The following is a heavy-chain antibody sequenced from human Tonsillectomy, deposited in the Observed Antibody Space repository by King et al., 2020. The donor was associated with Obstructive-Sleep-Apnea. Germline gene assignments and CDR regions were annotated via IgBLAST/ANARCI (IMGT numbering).Heavy chain of an antibody. J-gene: IGHJ4*02. CDR1: GFTFSSYG. V-gene: IGHV3-30*02. D-gene: IGHD3-22*01. Sequence: VQLVESGGGVVQPGRSLRLSCAAFGFTFSSYGMHWVRQAPGKGPVWGACLRYDGCYKYYADSVKGRFTISRDKSKNTLYLQMNSLRAEDTAVYYCAKDKDLDYDSSAYYYVGSDYWGQGTLVTVSS. CDR3: AKDKDLDYDSSAYYYVGSDY. CDR2: LRYDGCYK.